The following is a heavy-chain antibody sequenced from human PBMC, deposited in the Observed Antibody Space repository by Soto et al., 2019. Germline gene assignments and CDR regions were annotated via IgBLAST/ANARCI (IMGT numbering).Heavy chain of an antibody. J-gene: IGHJ4*02. CDR3: VRDRGTQMHLFVWDH. Sequence: QVQLVPSGAEAKKPGSSVTVSCKASGGTFSNYAFSWVRQAPGQGLDWMGGIIPIFQTTTNPQMFQDRGTITADGSTSTTYLERSSLRSEDTAVYYCVRDRGTQMHLFVWDHWGQGTLVTVSS. V-gene: IGHV1-69*01. D-gene: IGHD3-10*01. CDR2: IIPIFQTT. CDR1: GGTFSNYA.